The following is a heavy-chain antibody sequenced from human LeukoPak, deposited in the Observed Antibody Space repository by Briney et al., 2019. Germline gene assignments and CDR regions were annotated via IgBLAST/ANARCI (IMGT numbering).Heavy chain of an antibody. CDR3: ARVGDHDAFDI. J-gene: IGHJ3*02. V-gene: IGHV1-69*04. CDR1: AGGFSSYA. Sequence: GASVKVSCTASAGGFSSYAISWVRQAPGQGLEWMGRIIAILGIANYAQKFKGRVTINADKSTSTAYMEQSSLRSEDTAVYYCARVGDHDAFDIWGQGTMVTVSS. CDR2: IIAILGIA.